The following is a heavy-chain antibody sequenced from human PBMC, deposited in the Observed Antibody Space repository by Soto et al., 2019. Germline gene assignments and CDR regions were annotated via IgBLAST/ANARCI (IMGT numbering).Heavy chain of an antibody. V-gene: IGHV1-18*01. J-gene: IGHJ4*02. Sequence: ASVKVSCKASGYTFTSYAMHWVRQAPGQRLEWMGWISAYNGNKKYAQKLQGRVTMTTDTSTSTAYMELRSLRSDDTAVYYCARGVTPYYFDYWGQGTLVTVSS. CDR2: ISAYNGNK. CDR1: GYTFTSYA. CDR3: ARGVTPYYFDY. D-gene: IGHD4-4*01.